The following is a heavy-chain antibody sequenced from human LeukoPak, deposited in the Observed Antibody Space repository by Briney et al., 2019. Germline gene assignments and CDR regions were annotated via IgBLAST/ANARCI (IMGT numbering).Heavy chain of an antibody. CDR2: INPNSGGT. Sequence: ASVKVSCRASGYTFTGYYMHWVRQAPGQGLEWMGRINPNSGGTNYAQKFQSRVTMTRDTSISTAYMELSRLRSDDTAVYYCARDYSEWDLGFHDAFDIWGQGTMVTVSS. D-gene: IGHD1-26*01. V-gene: IGHV1-2*06. J-gene: IGHJ3*02. CDR1: GYTFTGYY. CDR3: ARDYSEWDLGFHDAFDI.